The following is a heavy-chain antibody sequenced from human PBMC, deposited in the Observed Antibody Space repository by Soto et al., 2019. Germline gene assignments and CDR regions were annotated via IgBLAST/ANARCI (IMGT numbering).Heavy chain of an antibody. Sequence: SETLSLTCTVSGGSISSYYWSWIRQPPGKGLEWIGYIYYSGSTNYNPSLKSRVTISVDTSKNQFSLKLSSVTATDTAVYYCARDNYGDTYYFDYWSQGTLVTVSS. CDR3: ARDNYGDTYYFDY. V-gene: IGHV4-59*12. J-gene: IGHJ4*02. D-gene: IGHD4-17*01. CDR2: IYYSGST. CDR1: GGSISSYY.